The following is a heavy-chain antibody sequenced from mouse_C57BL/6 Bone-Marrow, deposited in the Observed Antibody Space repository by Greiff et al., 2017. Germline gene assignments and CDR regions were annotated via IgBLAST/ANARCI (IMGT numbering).Heavy chain of an antibody. CDR2: IRSKSSNYAT. CDR3: VGSCWFAY. J-gene: IGHJ3*01. Sequence: GGGLVQPKGSLKLSCAASGFTFITYAMHWVRQAPGKGLEWVARIRSKSSNYATYYAYSFKDSFSISRDDSQSLLFLQMNNLKTEDTAMYYCVGSCWFAYWGQGTLVTVSA. CDR1: GFTFITYA. V-gene: IGHV10-3*01.